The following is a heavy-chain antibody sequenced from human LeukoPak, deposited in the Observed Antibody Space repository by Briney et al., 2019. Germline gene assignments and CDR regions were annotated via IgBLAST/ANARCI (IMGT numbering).Heavy chain of an antibody. Sequence: TGGSLRLSCAASGFTFRNYGMHWVRQATGKGLEWVSFIWSVGNNKFYADSVKGRFTISRDNSKNMLYLQMDSLRPEDTAVFYCAKDPGASVPGFYMDVWGKGTTVTVSS. V-gene: IGHV3-30*02. CDR3: AKDPGASVPGFYMDV. J-gene: IGHJ6*03. CDR2: IWSVGNNK. CDR1: GFTFRNYG. D-gene: IGHD2-8*02.